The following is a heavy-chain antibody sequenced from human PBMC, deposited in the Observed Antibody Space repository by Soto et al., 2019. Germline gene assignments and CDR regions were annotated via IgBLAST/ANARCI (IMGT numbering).Heavy chain of an antibody. J-gene: IGHJ6*02. Sequence: ASVKVSCKASVYTFTDYYIHWVRQAPGQGLEWMGWISPRTGSADFAQRFQGRVRMNRETYITTAYMELRRLKSKDTAVYYCVRGTYYGQDYGMDVWGQGTTVTVSS. CDR1: VYTFTDYY. CDR2: ISPRTGSA. CDR3: VRGTYYGQDYGMDV. V-gene: IGHV1-2*02. D-gene: IGHD3-10*01.